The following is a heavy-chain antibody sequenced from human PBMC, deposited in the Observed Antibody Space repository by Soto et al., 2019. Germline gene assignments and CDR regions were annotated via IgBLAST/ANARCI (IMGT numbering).Heavy chain of an antibody. D-gene: IGHD2-8*01. CDR2: ISGSGNYI. CDR3: ARDMEFCTNGLCYWFDY. CDR1: GFTFSSYA. J-gene: IGHJ4*02. Sequence: GALRLSCAASGFTFSSYAMNWVRQAPGKGLEWVSSISGSGNYIYYADSVKGRFTFSRDNAKNSLYLHMNSLRAEDTAVYYCARDMEFCTNGLCYWFDYWGQGTLVTVS. V-gene: IGHV3-21*01.